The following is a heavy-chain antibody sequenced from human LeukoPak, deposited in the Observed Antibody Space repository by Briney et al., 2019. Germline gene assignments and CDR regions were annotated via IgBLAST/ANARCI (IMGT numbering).Heavy chain of an antibody. Sequence: GGSLRLSCAASGFTFSYYWMHWVRQALGKGLVWVSRINSDGSSTNYADSVKGRFTISRDNAKNTLYLQMNSLRAEDTAVYYCARVYGSYGGDYWGQGTLVTVSS. CDR3: ARVYGSYGGDY. J-gene: IGHJ4*02. D-gene: IGHD1-26*01. CDR2: INSDGSST. V-gene: IGHV3-74*01. CDR1: GFTFSYYW.